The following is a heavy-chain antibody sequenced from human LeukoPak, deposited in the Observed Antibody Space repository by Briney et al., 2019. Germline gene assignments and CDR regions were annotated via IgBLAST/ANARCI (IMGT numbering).Heavy chain of an antibody. J-gene: IGHJ4*02. CDR1: GLTISSHS. CDR3: AKDLRTIVAVAGTLDS. CDR2: ISYDSAIK. Sequence: GGSLRLSCAASGLTISSHSMNWVRQAPGKGLEWISYISYDSAIKYYADSVRGRFTISRDNSKNTLYLQMDSLRGEDTAVYYCAKDLRTIVAVAGTLDSWGQGTLVTVSS. V-gene: IGHV3-48*01. D-gene: IGHD6-19*01.